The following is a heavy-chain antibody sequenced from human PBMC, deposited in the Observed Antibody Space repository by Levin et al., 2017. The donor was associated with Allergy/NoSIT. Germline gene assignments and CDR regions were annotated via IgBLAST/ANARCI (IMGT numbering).Heavy chain of an antibody. CDR1: GFTFSSYA. Sequence: TGGSLRLSCAASGFTFSSYAMSWVRQAPGKGLEWVSAISGSGGDTYYADSVKGRFTISRDNSKNTLYLQMNSLRAEDTAVYYCAKAPALGEITISWDYFDYWGQGTLVTGSS. D-gene: IGHD3-3*01. CDR2: ISGSGGDT. V-gene: IGHV3-23*01. CDR3: AKAPALGEITISWDYFDY. J-gene: IGHJ4*02.